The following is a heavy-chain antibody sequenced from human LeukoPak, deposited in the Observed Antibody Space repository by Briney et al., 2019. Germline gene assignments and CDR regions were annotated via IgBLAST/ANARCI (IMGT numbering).Heavy chain of an antibody. CDR2: MNPNSGNT. CDR1: GYTFTSYD. V-gene: IGHV1-8*02. Sequence: EASVRVSCKASGYTFTSYDINWVRQATGQGLEWMGWMNPNSGNTGYAQKLQGRVTMTTDTSTSTAYMELRSLRSDDTAVYYCARGWVDYWGQGTLVTVSS. J-gene: IGHJ4*02. CDR3: ARGWVDY.